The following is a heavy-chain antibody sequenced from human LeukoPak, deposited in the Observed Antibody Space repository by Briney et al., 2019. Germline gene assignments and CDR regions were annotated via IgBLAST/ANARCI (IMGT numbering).Heavy chain of an antibody. CDR3: ARDSPRYYDSGGYRPPPYFDY. J-gene: IGHJ4*02. V-gene: IGHV3-21*01. D-gene: IGHD3-22*01. CDR1: GFTFSSYS. CDR2: ISSSSYI. Sequence: GGSLRLSCAASGFTFSSYSMNWVRQAPGKGLEWVSSISSSSYIYYADSVKGRFTISRDNAKNSLYLQMNSLRAEDTAVYYCARDSPRYYDSGGYRPPPYFDYWGQGTLVTVSS.